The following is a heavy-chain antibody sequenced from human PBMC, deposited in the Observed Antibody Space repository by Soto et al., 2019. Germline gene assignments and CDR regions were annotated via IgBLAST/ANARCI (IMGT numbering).Heavy chain of an antibody. CDR1: GYSFTSYW. Sequence: GESLKISCKGSGYSFTSYWIGWVRQTPGKGLEWMGITYPGDSNTRYRPSFQGQVTISADKSISTAYLQWSSLKASDTAMYYCARTYYYESNYYYYGMDVWGQGTTVTVS. CDR3: ARTYYYESNYYYYGMDV. CDR2: TYPGDSNT. J-gene: IGHJ6*02. V-gene: IGHV5-51*01. D-gene: IGHD3-22*01.